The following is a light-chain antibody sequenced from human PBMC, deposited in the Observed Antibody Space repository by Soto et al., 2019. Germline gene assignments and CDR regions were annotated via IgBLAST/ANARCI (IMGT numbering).Light chain of an antibody. V-gene: IGLV2-11*01. J-gene: IGLJ2*01. Sequence: QSALTQPRSVSGSPGQSVTISCTGTSSDVGGYNYVSWYQQHPGNAPKLMIYDVSKRPSGVPDRFSGSKSANTASLTISGLQAEDEADYYWCSYAGTYTLLFGGGTKLTVL. CDR1: SSDVGGYNY. CDR2: DVS. CDR3: CSYAGTYTLL.